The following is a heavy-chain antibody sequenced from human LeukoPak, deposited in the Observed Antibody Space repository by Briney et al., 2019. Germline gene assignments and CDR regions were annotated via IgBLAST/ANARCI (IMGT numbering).Heavy chain of an antibody. Sequence: ASVKVSCKASGYTFTSYDINWARQATGQGLEWMGWMNPNSGNTGYAQKFQGRVTMTRNTSISTAYMELSSLRSEDTAVYYCAIIPQLGYCSSTSCYYGMDVWGQGTTVTVSS. J-gene: IGHJ6*02. D-gene: IGHD2-2*01. CDR2: MNPNSGNT. CDR3: AIIPQLGYCSSTSCYYGMDV. V-gene: IGHV1-8*01. CDR1: GYTFTSYD.